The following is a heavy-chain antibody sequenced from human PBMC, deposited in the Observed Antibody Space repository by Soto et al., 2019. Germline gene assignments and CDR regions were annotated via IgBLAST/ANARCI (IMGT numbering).Heavy chain of an antibody. CDR1: GGSISSYY. J-gene: IGHJ5*02. CDR2: IYYSGST. D-gene: IGHD3-3*01. Sequence: SETLSLTCTVSGGSISSYYWSWIRQPPGKGLEWIGSIYYSGSTNYNPSLKSRVTISVDTSRNQFSLKLSSVTAADTAVYYCARSFTIFGVPPGPWGQGTLVTVSS. V-gene: IGHV4-59*08. CDR3: ARSFTIFGVPPGP.